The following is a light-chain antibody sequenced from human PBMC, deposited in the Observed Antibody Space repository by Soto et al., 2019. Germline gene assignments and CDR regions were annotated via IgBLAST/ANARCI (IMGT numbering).Light chain of an antibody. CDR1: QSVSNN. CDR3: QQYNNWPRT. CDR2: GAS. Sequence: EMVMTQSPATLSVSPGERATLSCRASQSVSNNLAWYQQRPGQAPRLLIYGASTRATGIPARFGGSGSGTEFTLTISSLQYEDFAVYYCQQYNNWPRTLGQGTKVDIK. V-gene: IGKV3-15*01. J-gene: IGKJ1*01.